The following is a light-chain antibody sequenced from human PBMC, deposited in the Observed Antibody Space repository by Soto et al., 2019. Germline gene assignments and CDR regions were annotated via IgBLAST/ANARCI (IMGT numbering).Light chain of an antibody. V-gene: IGLV1-40*01. Sequence: QSVLTQPPSVSGAPGQRVTISCTGSSSNIGAGYDVHWYQQLPGRAPKLLIYANSNRPSGVPDRFSGSRSGTSASLAITWFQADDEADYSCQSYDSSLSGFYVFGTGTKVTVL. CDR1: SSNIGAGYD. CDR3: QSYDSSLSGFYV. J-gene: IGLJ1*01. CDR2: ANS.